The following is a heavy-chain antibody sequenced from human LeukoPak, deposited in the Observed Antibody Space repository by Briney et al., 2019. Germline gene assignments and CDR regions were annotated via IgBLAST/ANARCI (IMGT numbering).Heavy chain of an antibody. V-gene: IGHV4-39*01. D-gene: IGHD1-7*01. CDR2: IYHSGST. CDR3: ARRSELDNTHYHYFDY. CDR1: GASIDSRSYY. J-gene: IGHJ4*02. Sequence: SETLSLTCTVSGASIDSRSYYWDWIRQARGKGLEWIGTIYHSGSTEYNPSLKSRVAIFVDTSKNQFSLILHSVAAADTAVYYCARRSELDNTHYHYFDYWGQGALVTVSS.